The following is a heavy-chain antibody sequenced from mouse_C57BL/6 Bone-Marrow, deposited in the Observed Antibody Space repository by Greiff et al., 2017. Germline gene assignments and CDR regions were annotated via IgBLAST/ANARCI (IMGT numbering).Heavy chain of an antibody. CDR1: GFTFSDYY. Sequence: EVKLVESGGGLVQPGGSLKLSCAASGFTFSDYYMYWVRQTPEKRLEWVAYISNGGGSTYYPDTVKGRFTISRDNAKNTLYLQMSRLKSEDTAMYYCAKGHRYSNWYFDVWGTGTTVTVSS. V-gene: IGHV5-12*01. J-gene: IGHJ1*03. D-gene: IGHD2-14*01. CDR3: AKGHRYSNWYFDV. CDR2: ISNGGGST.